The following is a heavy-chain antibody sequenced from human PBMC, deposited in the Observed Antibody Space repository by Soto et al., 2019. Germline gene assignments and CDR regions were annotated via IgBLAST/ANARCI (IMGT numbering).Heavy chain of an antibody. D-gene: IGHD2-21*02. CDR1: GGSISSGGYS. V-gene: IGHV4-61*08. CDR2: IYYSGST. CDR3: ARQARGGDMIWDY. J-gene: IGHJ4*02. Sequence: SETLSLTCAVSGGSISSGGYSWSWIRQPPGKGLEWIGYIYYSGSTNYNPSLKSRVTISVDTSKNQFSLKLSSVTAADTAVYYCARQARGGDMIWDYWGQGTLVTVSS.